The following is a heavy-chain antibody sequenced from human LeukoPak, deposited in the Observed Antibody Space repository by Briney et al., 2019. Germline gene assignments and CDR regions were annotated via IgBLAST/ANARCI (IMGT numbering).Heavy chain of an antibody. J-gene: IGHJ4*02. D-gene: IGHD1-26*01. V-gene: IGHV3-48*02. CDR1: GFTSSSYS. CDR3: APHRDGSYPFDY. Sequence: QTGGSLRLSCAASGFTSSSYSVNWVRQAPGKGLEWVSYISSGSSTIYYADSVKGRFTISRDNAENSLYLQLTSLRDEDTAVYYCAPHRDGSYPFDYWGQGTLVTVSS. CDR2: ISSGSSTI.